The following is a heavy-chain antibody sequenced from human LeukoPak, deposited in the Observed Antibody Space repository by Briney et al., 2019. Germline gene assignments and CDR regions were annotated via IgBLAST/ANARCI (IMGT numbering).Heavy chain of an antibody. CDR2: INHSGST. J-gene: IGHJ6*03. Sequence: SETLSLTCAVYGWSFSGYYWSWIRQPPGKGLEWIGEINHSGSTNYNPSLKSRVTISVDTSKDQFSLKLSSATAADTAVYYCARALELREGYYYYMDVWGKGTTVTVSS. V-gene: IGHV4-34*01. D-gene: IGHD1-7*01. CDR3: ARALELREGYYYYMDV. CDR1: GWSFSGYY.